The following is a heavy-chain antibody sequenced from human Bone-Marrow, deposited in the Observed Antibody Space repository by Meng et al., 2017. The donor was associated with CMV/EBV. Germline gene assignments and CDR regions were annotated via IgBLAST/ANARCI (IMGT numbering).Heavy chain of an antibody. D-gene: IGHD3-22*01. CDR1: GFTFSNYW. Sequence: GESLKISCAVSGFTFSNYWMSWVRQAPGKGLEWVANIKQDGSEKYYVHSVKGRFTISRDNAKNSLYLRMNSLRAEDTAVYYCARDPEYYYESSGYIGVRYYFDYWGQGTLVTVSS. CDR2: IKQDGSEK. V-gene: IGHV3-7*01. J-gene: IGHJ4*02. CDR3: ARDPEYYYESSGYIGVRYYFDY.